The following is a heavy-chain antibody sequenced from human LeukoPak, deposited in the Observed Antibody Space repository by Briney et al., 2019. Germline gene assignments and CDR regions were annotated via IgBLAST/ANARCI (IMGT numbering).Heavy chain of an antibody. Sequence: ASVKVSCKASGYTFTSYDINWVRQATGQGLEWMGWMNPNSGNTGYAQKFQGRVTMTRNTSMSTAYMELSSLRSEDTAVYYCSSGSYYPFDYWGQGTLVTVSS. CDR1: GYTFTSYD. J-gene: IGHJ4*02. D-gene: IGHD3-10*01. V-gene: IGHV1-8*01. CDR3: SSGSYYPFDY. CDR2: MNPNSGNT.